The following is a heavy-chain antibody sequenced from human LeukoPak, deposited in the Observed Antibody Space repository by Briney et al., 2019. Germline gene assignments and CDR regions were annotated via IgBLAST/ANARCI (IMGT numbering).Heavy chain of an antibody. CDR2: ITNSSSAT. CDR1: GFTFSDHS. J-gene: IGHJ4*02. D-gene: IGHD3-22*01. V-gene: IGHV3-48*04. CDR3: ATFTPPRYPGFYWYFDS. Sequence: GGSLRLSCAASGFTFSDHSMSWVRQAPGTGLEWVSYITNSSSATSYADSVKGRFTISRDNAKNSLYLQMNSLRAEDTAVYYCATFTPPRYPGFYWYFDSWGQGTLVTVSS.